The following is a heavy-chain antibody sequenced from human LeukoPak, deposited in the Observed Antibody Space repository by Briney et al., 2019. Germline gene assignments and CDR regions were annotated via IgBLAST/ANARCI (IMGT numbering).Heavy chain of an antibody. CDR3: ARGSVALLLGYHMDV. CDR1: GYTFTSYD. CDR2: MNPNSGNT. V-gene: IGHV1-8*01. J-gene: IGHJ6*03. Sequence: ASVKVSCKASGYTFTSYDINWVRQATGQGLEWMGWMNPNSGNTGYAQKFQGRVTMTRNTSISTAYMELSSLRSEDTAVYSCARGSVALLLGYHMDVWGKGTTVTVSS. D-gene: IGHD2/OR15-2a*01.